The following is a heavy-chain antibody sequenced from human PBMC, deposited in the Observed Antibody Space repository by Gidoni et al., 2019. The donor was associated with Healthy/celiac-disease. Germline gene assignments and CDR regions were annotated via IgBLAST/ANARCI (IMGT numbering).Heavy chain of an antibody. CDR1: GFSLSNARMG. J-gene: IGHJ4*02. V-gene: IGHV2-26*01. CDR2: IFSNDEK. CDR3: ARIGPPYCSGGSCYNDY. Sequence: QVTLKESGPVLVKPTETLTLTCTVSGFSLSNARMGVGWIRQPPGKALEWLAHIFSNDEKSYSTSLKSRLTISKDTSKSQVVLTMTNMDPVDTATYYCARIGPPYCSGGSCYNDYWGQGTLVTVSS. D-gene: IGHD2-15*01.